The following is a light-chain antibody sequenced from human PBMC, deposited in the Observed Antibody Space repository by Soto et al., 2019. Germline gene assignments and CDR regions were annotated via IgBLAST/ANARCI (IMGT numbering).Light chain of an antibody. CDR2: EVS. CDR3: SSYAGSNNHVV. J-gene: IGLJ2*01. CDR1: SSDVGGYNY. V-gene: IGLV2-8*01. Sequence: QSVLTQPRSASGSPGQSVTISCTGTSSDVGGYNYVSWYQQHPGKAPKLMIYEVSKRPSGVPDRFSGSKSGNTASLTVSGLQAEDEADYYCSSYAGSNNHVVFGGGTKLTVL.